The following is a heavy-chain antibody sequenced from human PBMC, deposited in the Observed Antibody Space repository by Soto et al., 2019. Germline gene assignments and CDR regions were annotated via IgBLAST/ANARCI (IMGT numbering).Heavy chain of an antibody. CDR2: ISGSGGST. V-gene: IGHV3-23*01. J-gene: IGHJ6*02. CDR1: GFTFSIYA. D-gene: IGHD3-10*01. CDR3: AKDRVAVRGVISLYYYYYGMDV. Sequence: PGGSLRLSCAASGFTFSIYAMSWVRQAPGKGLEWVSAISGSGGSTYYADSVKGRFTISRDNSKNTLYLQMNSLRAEDTAVYYCAKDRVAVRGVISLYYYYYGMDVWGQGTTVTVSS.